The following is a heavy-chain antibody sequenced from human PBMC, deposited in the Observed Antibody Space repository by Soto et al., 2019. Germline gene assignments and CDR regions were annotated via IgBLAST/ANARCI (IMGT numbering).Heavy chain of an antibody. V-gene: IGHV1-2*04. Sequence: ASVKGSFKASRYTIPRHFIPLRRQAPGQGLEWMGWINPNSGGTNYAQKFQGWVTMTRDTSISTAYMELSRLRSDDTAVYYCAGFGTSGCIDYWGQGTQVTAPQ. CDR2: INPNSGGT. J-gene: IGHJ4*02. CDR3: AGFGTSGCIDY. D-gene: IGHD6-19*01. CDR1: RYTIPRHF.